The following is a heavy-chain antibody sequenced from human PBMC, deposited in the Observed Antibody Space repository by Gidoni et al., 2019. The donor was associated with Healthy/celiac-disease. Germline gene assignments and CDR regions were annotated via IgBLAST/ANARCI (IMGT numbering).Heavy chain of an antibody. CDR3: AKDPPYGDLTSYFDY. V-gene: IGHV3-23*01. D-gene: IGHD4-17*01. CDR1: GFTFRSYA. J-gene: IGHJ4*02. CDR2: ISGSGGST. Sequence: EVQLLESGGGLVQPGGSLRLSCAASGFTFRSYAMSWVRQAPWKGLEWVSAISGSGGSTYYADSVKGRFTISRDNSKNTLYLQMNSLRAEDTAVYYCAKDPPYGDLTSYFDYWGQGTLVTVSS.